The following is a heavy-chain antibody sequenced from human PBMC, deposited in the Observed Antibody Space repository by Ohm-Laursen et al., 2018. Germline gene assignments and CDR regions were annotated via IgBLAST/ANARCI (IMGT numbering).Heavy chain of an antibody. V-gene: IGHV4-34*01. D-gene: IGHD3-22*01. J-gene: IGHJ4*02. CDR2: INHSGRT. Sequence: SQTLSLTWAVYGGSFSGYYWSWIRQPPGKGLEWIGEINHSGRTNYNPSLKSRVTISVDTSKNQFSLKLSSVTAADTAVYYCARAGDSSGYGDYWGQGTLVTVSS. CDR1: GGSFSGYY. CDR3: ARAGDSSGYGDY.